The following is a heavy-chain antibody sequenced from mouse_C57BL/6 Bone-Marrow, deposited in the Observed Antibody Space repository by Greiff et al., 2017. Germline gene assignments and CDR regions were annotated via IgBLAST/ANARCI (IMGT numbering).Heavy chain of an antibody. CDR3: SRQRIYDGYYVAY. CDR1: GFTFSSYG. Sequence: EVKLMESGGDLVKPGGSLKLSCAASGFTFSSYGMSWVRQTPDKRLEWVATISSGGSYTYYPDSVKGRFTISRDNAKNTLYLQMSSLKSEDTTMYYYSRQRIYDGYYVAYWGQGTLVTVSA. D-gene: IGHD2-3*01. CDR2: ISSGGSYT. V-gene: IGHV5-6*01. J-gene: IGHJ3*01.